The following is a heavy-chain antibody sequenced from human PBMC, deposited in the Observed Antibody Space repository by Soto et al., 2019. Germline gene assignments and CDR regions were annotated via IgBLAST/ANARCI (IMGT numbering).Heavy chain of an antibody. J-gene: IGHJ4*02. CDR2: IYHAGST. CDR3: ARGPPIVGNTRPLES. CDR1: GGSITNSNW. D-gene: IGHD1-26*01. V-gene: IGHV4-4*02. Sequence: QVQLQESGPRVVKPSGTLSLTCTVSGGSITNSNWWSWVRLPPAKGLEWIGDIYHAGSTKYNPSLGRRATKSVATANNQFGLTLTSGTAADTAVYFGARGPPIVGNTRPLESWGQGTLVTVSS.